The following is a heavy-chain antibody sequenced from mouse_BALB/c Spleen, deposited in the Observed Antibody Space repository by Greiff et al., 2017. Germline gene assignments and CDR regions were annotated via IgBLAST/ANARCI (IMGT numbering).Heavy chain of an antibody. CDR1: GYTFTSYW. D-gene: IGHD2-3*01. V-gene: IGHV1-7*01. Sequence: VQLQQSGAELAKPGASVKMSCKASGYTFTSYWMHWVKQRPGQGLEWIGYINPSTGYTEYNQKFKDKATLTADKSSSTAYMQLSSLTSEDSAVYYCARAGDGYYDYAMDYWGQGTSVTVSS. J-gene: IGHJ4*01. CDR2: INPSTGYT. CDR3: ARAGDGYYDYAMDY.